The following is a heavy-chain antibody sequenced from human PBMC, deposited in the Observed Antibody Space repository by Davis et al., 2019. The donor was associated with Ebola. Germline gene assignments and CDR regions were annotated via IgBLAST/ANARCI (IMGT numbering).Heavy chain of an antibody. D-gene: IGHD2-15*01. Sequence: MPGGSLRLSCTVSGGSISSYYWSWIRQPPGKGLEWIGYIYYSGSTNYNPSLKSRVTISVDTSKNQFSLKLSSVTAADTAVYYCARVGGGSGGYYFDYWGQGTLVTVSS. CDR1: GGSISSYY. J-gene: IGHJ4*02. CDR2: IYYSGST. CDR3: ARVGGGSGGYYFDY. V-gene: IGHV4-59*01.